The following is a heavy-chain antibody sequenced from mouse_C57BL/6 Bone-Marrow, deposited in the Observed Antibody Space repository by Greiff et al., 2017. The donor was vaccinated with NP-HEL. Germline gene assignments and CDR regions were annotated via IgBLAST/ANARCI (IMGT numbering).Heavy chain of an antibody. V-gene: IGHV1-15*01. CDR3: TRLTTVVSEDWYFDV. CDR1: GYTFTDYE. D-gene: IGHD1-1*01. CDR2: IDPETGGT. Sequence: QVQLKESGAELVRPGASVTLSCKASGYTFTDYEMHWVKQTPVHGLEWIGAIDPETGGTAYNQKFKGKAILTADKSSSTAYMELRSLTSVDSAVYFCTRLTTVVSEDWYFDVLGTGTTVTVSS. J-gene: IGHJ1*03.